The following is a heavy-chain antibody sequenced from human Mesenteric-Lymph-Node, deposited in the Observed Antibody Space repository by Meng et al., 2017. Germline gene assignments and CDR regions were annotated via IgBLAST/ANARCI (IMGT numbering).Heavy chain of an antibody. CDR2: WYTSGST. J-gene: IGHJ4*02. CDR3: ARGYCSTTSCYSSDY. D-gene: IGHD2-2*01. V-gene: IGHV4-61*02. CDR1: GGSISSGDYF. Sequence: SETLSLTCTVSGGSISSGDYFWNWIRQPAGKGLEWIGRWYTSGSTSYSPSLKSRVIIEVDTSKNQFSLRLSSVTAADTAVYYCARGYCSTTSCYSSDYWGQGTLVTVSS.